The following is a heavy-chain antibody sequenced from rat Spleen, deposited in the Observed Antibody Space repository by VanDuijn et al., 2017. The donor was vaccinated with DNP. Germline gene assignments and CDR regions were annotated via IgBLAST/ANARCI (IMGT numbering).Heavy chain of an antibody. CDR2: MWSDGDT. D-gene: IGHD1-5*01. CDR3: ARDIGTTSFDY. V-gene: IGHV2-32*01. J-gene: IGHJ2*01. CDR1: GFSLTSYG. Sequence: QVQLKESGPGLVQPSQTLSLTCAVSGFSLTSYGVSWIRQPPGKGLEWMGVMWSDGDTSYNSALASRLSISRDTSKSQLFLKMNSLQTADTATYYCARDIGTTSFDYWGQGVMVTVSS.